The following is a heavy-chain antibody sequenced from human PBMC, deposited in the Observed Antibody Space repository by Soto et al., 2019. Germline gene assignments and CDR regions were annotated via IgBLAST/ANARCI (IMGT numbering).Heavy chain of an antibody. V-gene: IGHV4-34*01. Sequence: SETLSVTCAFYGLYISGYGWILIRKTPRKGLEWIWEINHSGSTNYNPSLKSRVTISVDTSKNQFSLKLSSVTAADTAVYYCARVVPYYDFWSGYPPASGYFDYWGQGTLVTVSS. D-gene: IGHD3-3*01. J-gene: IGHJ4*02. CDR1: GLYISGYG. CDR3: ARVVPYYDFWSGYPPASGYFDY. CDR2: INHSGST.